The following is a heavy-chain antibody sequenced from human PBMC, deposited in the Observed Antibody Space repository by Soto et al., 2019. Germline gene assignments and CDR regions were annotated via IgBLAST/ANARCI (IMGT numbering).Heavy chain of an antibody. J-gene: IGHJ4*02. CDR1: GFTFSMFG. V-gene: IGHV3-33*01. CDR2: TWYDGSKE. Sequence: QVQLVESGGGVVQPGRSLRLSCGASGFTFSMFGMHWVRQAPGTGLQWVAFTWYDGSKEFYADSVKGRFTISRDNSNNTVFLQMNSLRAEDTAVYYCARDTLEYSSSSVEFWGQGTLVTVSS. D-gene: IGHD6-6*01. CDR3: ARDTLEYSSSSVEF.